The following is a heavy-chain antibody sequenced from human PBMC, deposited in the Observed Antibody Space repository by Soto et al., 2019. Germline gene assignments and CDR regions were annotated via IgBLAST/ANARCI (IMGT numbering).Heavy chain of an antibody. CDR1: GFSLSTSGVG. Sequence: SGPRLVNPTETLTLTCAFSGFSLSTSGVGVGWIRQPPGKALEWLAVIYWDDSKHYSPSLRSRLTITKDTSKNQVVLTMTNMDPVDTATYYCIQSRCGGDCLQSYASYYYYGMDVWGQGTTVTVSS. CDR2: IYWDDSK. J-gene: IGHJ6*02. V-gene: IGHV2-5*02. D-gene: IGHD2-21*02. CDR3: IQSRCGGDCLQSYASYYYYGMDV.